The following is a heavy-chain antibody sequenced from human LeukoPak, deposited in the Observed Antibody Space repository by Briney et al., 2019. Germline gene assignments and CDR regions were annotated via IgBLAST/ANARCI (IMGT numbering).Heavy chain of an antibody. CDR3: AKGLHYYVAMDV. CDR1: GFTIGGFA. J-gene: IGHJ6*02. Sequence: PGGSLRLSCAASGFTIGGFAMTWVRQAPGKGLEWVSSIGSDYKTHYSEFVKGRFAISRDNSQSTVFLQMNSLRAEDTALYYCAKGLHYYVAMDVWGQGTAVTVSS. V-gene: IGHV3-23*01. D-gene: IGHD3-10*02. CDR2: IGSDYKT.